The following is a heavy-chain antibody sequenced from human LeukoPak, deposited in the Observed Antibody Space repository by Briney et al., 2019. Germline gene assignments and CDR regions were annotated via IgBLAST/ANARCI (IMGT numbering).Heavy chain of an antibody. D-gene: IGHD5-12*01. V-gene: IGHV6-1*01. CDR1: GDSVSSDSAA. J-gene: IGHJ4*02. CDR3: ARDHPYSGYDPPFDY. Sequence: SQTLSLTCAISGDSVSSDSAAWNWIRQSPSRGLEWLGRTYYRSKWYNDYAVSVKSRITINPDTSKNQFSPQLNSVTPEDTAVYYCARDHPYSGYDPPFDYWGQGTLVTVSS. CDR2: TYYRSKWYN.